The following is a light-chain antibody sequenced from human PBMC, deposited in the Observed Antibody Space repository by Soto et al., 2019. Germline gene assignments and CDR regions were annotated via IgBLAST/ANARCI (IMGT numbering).Light chain of an antibody. CDR3: QQYNSYWT. V-gene: IGKV1-13*02. J-gene: IGKJ1*01. CDR2: DAS. CDR1: QDIRNY. Sequence: AIQLTQSPSSLSASVGDRVTVTCRASQDIRNYLAWYQQKPGKAPKLLIYDASSLESGVPSRFSGSGSGTEFTLTISSLQPDDFATYYCQQYNSYWTFGQGTKVDI.